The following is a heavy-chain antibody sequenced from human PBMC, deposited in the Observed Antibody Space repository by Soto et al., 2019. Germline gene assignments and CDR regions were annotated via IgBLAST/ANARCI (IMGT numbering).Heavy chain of an antibody. D-gene: IGHD2-15*01. CDR1: GSTFSSYG. CDR2: ISYDGSNK. Sequence: GSLRLSCAASGSTFSSYGMHWVRQAPGKGLEWVAVISYDGSNKYYADSVKGRFTISRDNSKNTLYLQMNSLRAEDTAVYYCAKNSATPDYYYYMDVWGKGTTVTVSS. V-gene: IGHV3-30*18. J-gene: IGHJ6*03. CDR3: AKNSATPDYYYYMDV.